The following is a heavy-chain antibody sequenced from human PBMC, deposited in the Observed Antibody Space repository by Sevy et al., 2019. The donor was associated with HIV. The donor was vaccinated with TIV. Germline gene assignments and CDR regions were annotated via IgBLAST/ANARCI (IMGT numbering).Heavy chain of an antibody. CDR1: GYTFNSFY. V-gene: IGHV1-2*02. CDR2: IYTYSGGT. CDR3: VRDRFYGGDSVTFAGDF. J-gene: IGHJ4*02. Sequence: ASVKVSCKASGYTFNSFYIHWVRPAPGQELEWMGWIYTYSGGTHYAQKFQGRVTLTRDTSIRVAYMDLTSLRSNDTAVYYCVRDRFYGGDSVTFAGDFWGQGTLVTVSS. D-gene: IGHD2-21*02.